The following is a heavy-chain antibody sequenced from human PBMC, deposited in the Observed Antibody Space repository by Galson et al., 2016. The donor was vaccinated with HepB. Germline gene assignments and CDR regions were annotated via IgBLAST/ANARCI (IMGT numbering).Heavy chain of an antibody. CDR2: IHYSGNT. D-gene: IGHD5-18*01. CDR3: ARHDWSGYSYGYDY. J-gene: IGHJ4*02. CDR1: GGSISSSSSY. Sequence: ETLSLTCSVSGGSISSSSSYWGWIRQPPGKGLEWIGSIHYSGNTYYNPSLKSRVTISVDTSKNQLSLKLSFVTAADTAVYCCARHDWSGYSYGYDYWGQGTLVTVSS. V-gene: IGHV4-39*01.